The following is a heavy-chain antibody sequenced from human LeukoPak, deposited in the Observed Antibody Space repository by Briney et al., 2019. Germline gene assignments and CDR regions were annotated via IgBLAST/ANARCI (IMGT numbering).Heavy chain of an antibody. V-gene: IGHV3-23*01. CDR3: AKEEVNYGDYSIDY. CDR1: GFTFSSYA. D-gene: IGHD4-17*01. CDR2: IRGSGENT. J-gene: IGHJ4*02. Sequence: GGSLRLSCAASGFTFSSYAMSWVRQAPGKGLEWVSSIRGSGENTYYADSVKGRFTISRDNSKNTLFLQMNSLRAEDTAVYYCAKEEVNYGDYSIDYWGQGTLATVSS.